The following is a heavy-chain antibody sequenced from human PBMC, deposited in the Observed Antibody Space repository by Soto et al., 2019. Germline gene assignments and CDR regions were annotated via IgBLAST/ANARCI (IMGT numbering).Heavy chain of an antibody. Sequence: SETLSLTYTVSGGSISSSSYYWGWIRQPPGKGLEWIGSIYYSGSTYYNPSLKSRVTISVDTSKNQFSLKLSSVTAADTAVYYCARNLEDIVVVPAAAIPTNWFDPWGQGTLVTVSS. D-gene: IGHD2-2*01. CDR2: IYYSGST. J-gene: IGHJ5*02. CDR3: ARNLEDIVVVPAAAIPTNWFDP. CDR1: GGSISSSSYY. V-gene: IGHV4-39*01.